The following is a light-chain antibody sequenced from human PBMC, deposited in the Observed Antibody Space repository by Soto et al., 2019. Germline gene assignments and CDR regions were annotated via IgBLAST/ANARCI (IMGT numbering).Light chain of an antibody. CDR1: TSDVGGYKY. V-gene: IGLV2-14*01. Sequence: QSVLTQPASVSGSPGQSITISCTGSTSDVGGYKYVSWYQQHPGRAPKLIIYEVNNRPSGVSNRFSGSKSGNTASLIISGLQADAEADYYCTSYTSSISMVFGGGTKLTVL. J-gene: IGLJ2*01. CDR2: EVN. CDR3: TSYTSSISMV.